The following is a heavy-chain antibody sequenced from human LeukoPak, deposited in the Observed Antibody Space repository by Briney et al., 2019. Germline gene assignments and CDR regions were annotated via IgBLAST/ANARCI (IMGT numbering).Heavy chain of an antibody. CDR3: ARRAAAGTMGFGWFDP. Sequence: SETLSLTCAVSGGSISSSNWWSWVRQPPGKGLEWIGEIYHSGSTNYNPSLKSRVTISADKSISTAYLQWSSLKASDTGMYYCARRAAAGTMGFGWFDPWGQGTLVTVSS. CDR2: IYHSGST. V-gene: IGHV4-4*02. D-gene: IGHD6-13*01. CDR1: GGSISSSNW. J-gene: IGHJ5*02.